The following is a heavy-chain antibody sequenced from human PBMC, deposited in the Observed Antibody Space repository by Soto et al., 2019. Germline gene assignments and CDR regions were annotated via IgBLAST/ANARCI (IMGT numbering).Heavy chain of an antibody. CDR2: ISGSGGST. J-gene: IGHJ6*03. CDR1: GFTFSSYA. V-gene: IGHV3-23*01. CDR3: AKDPGSDYYYYYYMDV. Sequence: GGSLRLSCAASGFTFSSYAMSWVRQAPGKGLEWVSAISGSGGSTYYADSVKGRFTISRDNSKNTLYLQMNSLRAEDTAVYYCAKDPGSDYYYYYYMDVWGKGTTVTVSS.